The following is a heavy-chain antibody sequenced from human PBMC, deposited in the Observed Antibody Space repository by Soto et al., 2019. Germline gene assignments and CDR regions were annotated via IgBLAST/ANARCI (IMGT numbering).Heavy chain of an antibody. CDR3: ARDALPDDFRSWGYWFDP. V-gene: IGHV3-30-3*01. CDR2: SSHDGRND. Sequence: GGSLRLSWAASGLTFSTFALHWVRQAPGEGVERVAVSSHDGRNDNYANSPKGRFTISTDNSNNTLYMQMDSLSLEDTGVYYCARDALPDDFRSWGYWFDPWGQGTQVTVSS. D-gene: IGHD3-3*01. J-gene: IGHJ5*02. CDR1: GLTFSTFA.